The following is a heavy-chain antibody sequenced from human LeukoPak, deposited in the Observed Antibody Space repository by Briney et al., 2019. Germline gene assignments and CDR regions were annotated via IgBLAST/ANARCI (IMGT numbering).Heavy chain of an antibody. D-gene: IGHD5-18*01. Sequence: PSETVSLTCAVSGYSISSGYYWGWIRQPPGKGLEWIGSIYHSGSTYYNPSLKSRVTISVDTSKNQFSLKLSSVTAADTAVYYCATADTAMVTSGYFDYWGQGTLVTVSS. V-gene: IGHV4-38-2*01. J-gene: IGHJ4*02. CDR3: ATADTAMVTSGYFDY. CDR1: GYSISSGYY. CDR2: IYHSGST.